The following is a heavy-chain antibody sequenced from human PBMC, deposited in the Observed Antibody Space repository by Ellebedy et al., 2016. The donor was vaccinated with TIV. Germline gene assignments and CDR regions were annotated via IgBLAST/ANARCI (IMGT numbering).Heavy chain of an antibody. CDR2: ISGSCDST. J-gene: IGHJ4*02. D-gene: IGHD3-16*01. V-gene: IGHV3-23*01. CDR3: AVRSDWDFGCY. CDR1: GFTFSIYA. Sequence: PGGSLRLSCAASGFTFSIYAMSWVRQAPGKGLEWVSLISGSCDSTYYADSVKGRFTISRDNSKNTLYVQMNSLRAEDTAVYYCAVRSDWDFGCYWGQGTLVTVSS.